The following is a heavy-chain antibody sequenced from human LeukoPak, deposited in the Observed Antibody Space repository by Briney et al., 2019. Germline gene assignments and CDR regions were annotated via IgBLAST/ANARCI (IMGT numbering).Heavy chain of an antibody. J-gene: IGHJ4*02. CDR1: GFTFNDYA. Sequence: GGSLRLSCVVSGFTFNDYAMSWVRQAPGKGLEWVSVISNSGDSAYYADSVKGRFTISRDNSKNTLYLQVNSLRVEDTAVYYCAKGGGPYCSGGSCDPFDYGGQGTLVTVSS. CDR3: AKGGGPYCSGGSCDPFDY. V-gene: IGHV3-23*01. D-gene: IGHD2-15*01. CDR2: ISNSGDSA.